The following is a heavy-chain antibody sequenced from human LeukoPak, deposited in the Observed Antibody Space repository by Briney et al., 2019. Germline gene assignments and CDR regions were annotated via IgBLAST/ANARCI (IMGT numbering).Heavy chain of an antibody. CDR3: AVIYYFDY. CDR1: GGSISSYY. J-gene: IGHJ4*02. D-gene: IGHD3-10*01. V-gene: IGHV4-34*01. CDR2: INHSGST. Sequence: SETLSLTCTVSGGSISSYYWSWIRQPPGKGLEWIGEINHSGSTNYNPSLKSRVTISVDTSKNQFSLKLSSVTAADTAVYYCAVIYYFDYWGQGTLVTVSS.